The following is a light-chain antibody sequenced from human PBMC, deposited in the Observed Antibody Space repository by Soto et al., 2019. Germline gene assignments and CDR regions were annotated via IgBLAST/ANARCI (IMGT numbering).Light chain of an antibody. CDR3: QPYNNWPLT. CDR2: DTS. V-gene: IGKV3-11*01. J-gene: IGKJ4*01. Sequence: EIVLTQSPGTLSLSPGKRATLSCRASQSVSNFLAWYQQKPGQAPRLLIYDTSNRATGIPARFSGSGSGTDFTLTINNLDPEDFAIYYCQPYNNWPLTFGGGTKVDIK. CDR1: QSVSNF.